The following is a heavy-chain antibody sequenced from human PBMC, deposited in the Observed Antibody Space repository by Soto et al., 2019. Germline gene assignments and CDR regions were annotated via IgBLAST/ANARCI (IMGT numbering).Heavy chain of an antibody. CDR3: ARDRCSSTSCYYYYYFMDV. CDR1: GYTFTSYA. Sequence: GASVKVSCKASGYTFTSYAMHWVRQAPGQRLEWIGWINAGNGNTKYLQKFQGRVTITRDTSASTAYMELSSLRSEDTAVYYCARDRCSSTSCYYYYYFMDVWGKGTTVTVSS. D-gene: IGHD2-2*01. CDR2: INAGNGNT. J-gene: IGHJ6*03. V-gene: IGHV1-3*01.